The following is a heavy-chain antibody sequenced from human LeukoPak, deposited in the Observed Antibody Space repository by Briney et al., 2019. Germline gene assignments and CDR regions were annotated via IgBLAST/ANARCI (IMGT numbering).Heavy chain of an antibody. CDR3: ARGRYCSGGSCLQNWFDP. V-gene: IGHV1-18*01. Sequence: ASVKVSCKASGYTFTSYGIRWVRQAPGQGLEWMGWISAYNGNTNYAQKLQGRVTMTTDTSTSTAYMELRSLRSDDTAVYYCARGRYCSGGSCLQNWFDPWGQGTLVTVSS. J-gene: IGHJ5*02. CDR2: ISAYNGNT. CDR1: GYTFTSYG. D-gene: IGHD2-15*01.